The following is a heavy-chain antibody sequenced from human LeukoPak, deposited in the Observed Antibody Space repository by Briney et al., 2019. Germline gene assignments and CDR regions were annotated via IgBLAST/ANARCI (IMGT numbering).Heavy chain of an antibody. Sequence: PSETLSLTCAVYGGSFSGYYWSWIRQPPGKGLEWIGEINHSGSTNYNPSLKSRVTISVDKSKNQFSLKLSSVTAADTAVYYCARDDGSYSYFDYWGQGTLVTVSS. CDR3: ARDDGSYSYFDY. D-gene: IGHD1-26*01. J-gene: IGHJ4*02. CDR1: GGSFSGYY. V-gene: IGHV4-34*01. CDR2: INHSGST.